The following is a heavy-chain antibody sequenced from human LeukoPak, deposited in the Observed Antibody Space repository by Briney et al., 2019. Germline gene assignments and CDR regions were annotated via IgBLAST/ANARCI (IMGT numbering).Heavy chain of an antibody. J-gene: IGHJ4*02. CDR1: GFTFSSYA. D-gene: IGHD6-13*01. V-gene: IGHV3-30-3*01. CDR3: ARDKPAAAGTFDY. Sequence: GGSLRLSCAASGFTFSSYAMRWVRQAPGKGLEWVAVISYDGSNKYYADSVKGRFTISRDNSKNTLYLQMNSLRAEDTAVYYCARDKPAAAGTFDYWGQGTLVTVSS. CDR2: ISYDGSNK.